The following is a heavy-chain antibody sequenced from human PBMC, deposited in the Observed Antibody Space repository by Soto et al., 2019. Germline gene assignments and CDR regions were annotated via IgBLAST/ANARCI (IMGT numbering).Heavy chain of an antibody. D-gene: IGHD2-21*02. J-gene: IGHJ4*02. Sequence: QVQLVQSGAEVKKPGASVKVSCKASGGTFTDYYIHWVRQAPGQGLEWMGTVNPSGGHTTYAQHFLGRMTMTRDTSTSTLYMELTSLTSEDTAVYYCASGGHVVVVTAALDFWGQGTLVTVSS. CDR1: GGTFTDYY. CDR3: ASGGHVVVVTAALDF. CDR2: VNPSGGHT. V-gene: IGHV1-46*01.